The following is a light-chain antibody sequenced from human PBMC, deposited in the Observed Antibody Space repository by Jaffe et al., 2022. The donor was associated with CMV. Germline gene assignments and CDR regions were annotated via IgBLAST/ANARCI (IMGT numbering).Light chain of an antibody. J-gene: IGKJ5*01. CDR2: GAS. CDR1: QIFSSSY. CDR3: QQHASSAIT. V-gene: IGKV3-20*01. Sequence: EIVLTQSPGTLSLSPGDRATLSCRASQIFSSSYLAWYQQKPGQAPRLLIYGASIRATGVPDRFSGSGSGTDFALTISRLEPEDFAVYFCQQHASSAITFGQGTRLDIK.